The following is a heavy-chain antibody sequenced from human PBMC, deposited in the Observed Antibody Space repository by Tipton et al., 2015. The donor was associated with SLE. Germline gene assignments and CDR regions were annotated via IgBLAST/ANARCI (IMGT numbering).Heavy chain of an antibody. Sequence: SLRLSCAASGFTLKRAAMSWVRQAPGKGLEGVSGISPTGSVTYYADSVKGRFTISRDNSKNTLYLQMNSLRVEDTAVYYCAMDPRAYSSSSGGFDPWGQGTLVTVSS. V-gene: IGHV3-23*01. CDR1: GFTLKRAA. J-gene: IGHJ5*02. CDR3: AMDPRAYSSSSGGFDP. D-gene: IGHD6-6*01. CDR2: ISPTGSVT.